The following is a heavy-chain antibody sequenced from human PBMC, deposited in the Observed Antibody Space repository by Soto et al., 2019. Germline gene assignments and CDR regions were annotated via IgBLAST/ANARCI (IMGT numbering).Heavy chain of an antibody. Sequence: SETLSLTCTVSGGSISSYYWSWIRQPPGKGLEWIGEINHSGSTNYNPSLKSRVTISVDTSKNQFSLKLSSVTAADTAVYYCARGPNAYYYGSGSYYPFDYWGQGTLVTVSS. CDR1: GGSISSYY. V-gene: IGHV4-34*01. CDR3: ARGPNAYYYGSGSYYPFDY. J-gene: IGHJ4*02. CDR2: INHSGST. D-gene: IGHD3-10*01.